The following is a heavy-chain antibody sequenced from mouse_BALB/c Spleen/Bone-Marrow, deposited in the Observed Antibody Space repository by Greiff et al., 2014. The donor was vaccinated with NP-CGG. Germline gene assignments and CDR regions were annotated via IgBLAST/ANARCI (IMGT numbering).Heavy chain of an antibody. CDR2: ISYSGST. Sequence: EVMLVESGPSLVKPSQTLSLTCSVTGDSITSGYWNWIRKFPGNKLEYMGYISYSGSTYYNPSLKSRISITRDTSKNLYYLQLNSMTTKDAATYYCARSGSSGDHYYAMDYWGQGTSVTVSS. CDR3: ARSGSSGDHYYAMDY. D-gene: IGHD3-1*01. V-gene: IGHV3-8*02. CDR1: GDSITSGY. J-gene: IGHJ4*01.